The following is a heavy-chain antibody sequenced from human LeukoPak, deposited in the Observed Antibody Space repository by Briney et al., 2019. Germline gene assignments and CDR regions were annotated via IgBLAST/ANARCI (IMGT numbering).Heavy chain of an antibody. J-gene: IGHJ2*01. Sequence: PSETLSPTCTVSGGSISSSSYYWGWIRQPPGKGLEWIGSIYYSGSTYYNPSLKSRVTISVDTSKNQFSLKLSSVTAADTAVYYCARPLNSSGWYWYFDLWGRGTLVTVSS. CDR1: GGSISSSSYY. CDR3: ARPLNSSGWYWYFDL. D-gene: IGHD6-19*01. V-gene: IGHV4-39*01. CDR2: IYYSGST.